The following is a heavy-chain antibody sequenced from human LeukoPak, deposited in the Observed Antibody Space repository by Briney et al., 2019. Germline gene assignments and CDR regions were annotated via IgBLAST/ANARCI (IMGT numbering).Heavy chain of an antibody. CDR3: ARHLTAASATNRSPFDV. V-gene: IGHV5-51*01. CDR1: GYSFTNYW. J-gene: IGHJ3*01. Sequence: GESLKISCKGSGYSFTNYWIGWVRQMPGEGLEWMGIIYPGDSETTYSPAFRGQVTISADKSINTAYLQWSSLKASDTAMYYCARHLTAASATNRSPFDVWGQGTMVTVSS. CDR2: IYPGDSET. D-gene: IGHD6-13*01.